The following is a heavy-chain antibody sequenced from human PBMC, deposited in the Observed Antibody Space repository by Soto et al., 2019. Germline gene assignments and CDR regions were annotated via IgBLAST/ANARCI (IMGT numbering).Heavy chain of an antibody. Sequence: PAGSLTLSCAASGVTVSGGWMHWIRQAPGKGQELVSRSKSDGSGTTYADSVKGRFSISRDNAKNTVYLQMDSLRVEATAVYYCGRNALFVRGVPDDYWGQGTPVTVSS. V-gene: IGHV3-74*03. CDR2: SKSDGSGT. J-gene: IGHJ4*02. CDR3: GRNALFVRGVPDDY. D-gene: IGHD3-10*02. CDR1: GVTVSGGW.